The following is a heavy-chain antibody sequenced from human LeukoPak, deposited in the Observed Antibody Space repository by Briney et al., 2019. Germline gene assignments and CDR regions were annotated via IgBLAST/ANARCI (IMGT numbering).Heavy chain of an antibody. D-gene: IGHD6-13*01. J-gene: IGHJ6*02. CDR2: INTNTGNP. V-gene: IGHV7-4-1*02. CDR3: AGQYSSSWYYLIYYYYGMDV. CDR1: GYTFTSYA. Sequence: PAASVKVSCKASGYTFTSYAMNWVRQAPGQGLEWMGWINTNTGNPTYAQGFTGRFVFSLDTSVSTAYLQISSLKAEDTAVYYCAGQYSSSWYYLIYYYYGMDVWGQGTTVTVSS.